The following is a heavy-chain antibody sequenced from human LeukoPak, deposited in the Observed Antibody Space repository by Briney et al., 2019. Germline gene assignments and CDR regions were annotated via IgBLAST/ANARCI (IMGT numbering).Heavy chain of an antibody. J-gene: IGHJ4*02. CDR3: ARDLGYDSSGYYQGDY. D-gene: IGHD3-22*01. CDR1: GYTFTSYY. CDR2: INPSGGST. Sequence: ASVKVSCKASGYTFTSYYMHWVRRAPGQGLEWMGIINPSGGSTSYAQKFQGRVTMTRDMSTSTVYMELSSLRSEDTAVYYCARDLGYDSSGYYQGDYWGQGTLVTVSS. V-gene: IGHV1-46*01.